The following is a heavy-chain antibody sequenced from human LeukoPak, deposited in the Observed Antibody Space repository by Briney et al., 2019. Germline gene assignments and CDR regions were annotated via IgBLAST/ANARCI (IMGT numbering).Heavy chain of an antibody. Sequence: PGGSLRLSCAASGFTFSSYNMNWVRQAPAKGLEWVSFISSSNSYIYYADSVKGRFTISRDNAKNSLSLQMNSLRVEDTAVYYCVRSSFAGYDYWGQGALVTVSS. D-gene: IGHD3-10*01. V-gene: IGHV3-21*01. J-gene: IGHJ4*02. CDR3: VRSSFAGYDY. CDR2: ISSSNSYI. CDR1: GFTFSSYN.